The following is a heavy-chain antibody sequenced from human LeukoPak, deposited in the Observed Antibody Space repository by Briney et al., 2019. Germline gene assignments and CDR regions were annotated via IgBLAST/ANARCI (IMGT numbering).Heavy chain of an antibody. CDR2: FYPEDGET. D-gene: IGHD3-22*01. CDR3: ATARIPDPYYDSANWFDP. V-gene: IGHV1-24*01. J-gene: IGHJ5*02. Sequence: GASVKVSCKVSGYTLTELSMHWVRQAPGKGLEWMGGFYPEDGETIYAQKFQGRVTMTEDTSTDTAYMELSSLRSEDTAVYYCATARIPDPYYDSANWFDPWGQGTLVTVSS. CDR1: GYTLTELS.